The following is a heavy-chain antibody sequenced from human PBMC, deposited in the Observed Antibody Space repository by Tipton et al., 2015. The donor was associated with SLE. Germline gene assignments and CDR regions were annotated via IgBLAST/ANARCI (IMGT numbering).Heavy chain of an antibody. Sequence: GSLRLSCAASGFTFSGYGMHWVRQAPGKGLEWVAFIRYDGSNKYYADSVKGRFTISRDNSKNTLYLQMNSLRAEDTAVYYCANNPLYGFDYWGQGTLVTVSS. V-gene: IGHV3-30*02. J-gene: IGHJ4*02. D-gene: IGHD4-17*01. CDR1: GFTFSGYG. CDR2: IRYDGSNK. CDR3: ANNPLYGFDY.